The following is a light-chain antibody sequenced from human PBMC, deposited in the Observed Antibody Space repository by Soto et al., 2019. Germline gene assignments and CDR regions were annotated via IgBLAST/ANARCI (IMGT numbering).Light chain of an antibody. CDR2: AAS. J-gene: IGKJ1*01. V-gene: IGKV1-39*01. CDR1: QSISSY. Sequence: DIQMTQSPSSLSASVGDRITITCRASQSISSYLNWYQHKPGKAPKLLVFAASSLHTGVPSRFSGSGSGTDFTLTISSLQPEDFATYYCQQSYSTPRTFGQGTKVDIK. CDR3: QQSYSTPRT.